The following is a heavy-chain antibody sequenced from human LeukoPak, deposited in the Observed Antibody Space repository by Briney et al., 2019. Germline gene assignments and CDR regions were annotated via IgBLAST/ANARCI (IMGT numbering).Heavy chain of an antibody. CDR3: ARVRGDYGETDSDAFDI. CDR2: INPSGGST. D-gene: IGHD4-17*01. J-gene: IGHJ3*02. CDR1: GYTFTGYY. V-gene: IGHV1-46*03. Sequence: ASVKVSCKASGYTFTGYYMHWVRQAPGQGLEWMGIINPSGGSTSYAQKFQGRVTMTRDTSTSTVYMELSSLRSEDTAVYYCARVRGDYGETDSDAFDIWGQGTMVTVSS.